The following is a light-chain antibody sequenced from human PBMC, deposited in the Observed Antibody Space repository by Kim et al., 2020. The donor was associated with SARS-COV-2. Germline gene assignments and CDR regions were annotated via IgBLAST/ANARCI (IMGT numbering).Light chain of an antibody. J-gene: IGLJ2*01. CDR3: NSRDSSGILRV. CDR1: SLRSYY. CDR2: GKN. Sequence: SSELTQDPAVSVALGQTVRITCQGDSLRSYYASWYQQKPGQAPVLVIYGKNNRPSGIPDRFSGSSSGNTASLTITGAQAEDEADYYCNSRDSSGILRVFGGGTQLTVL. V-gene: IGLV3-19*01.